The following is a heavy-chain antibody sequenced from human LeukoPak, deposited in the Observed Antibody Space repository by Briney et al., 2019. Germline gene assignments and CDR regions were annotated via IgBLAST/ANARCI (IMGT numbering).Heavy chain of an antibody. CDR3: AKDYSGNYGSGNENAFAI. CDR1: GFTFDDYA. J-gene: IGHJ3*02. D-gene: IGHD3-10*01. CDR2: ISWNSGRI. Sequence: PGRSLRLSCAASGFTFDDYAMHWVRQAPGKGLEWVSGISWNSGRIGYADSVKGRFTISRDNAKNSLYLQMNSLRAEDMALYYCAKDYSGNYGSGNENAFAIWGQGTMVTVSS. V-gene: IGHV3-9*03.